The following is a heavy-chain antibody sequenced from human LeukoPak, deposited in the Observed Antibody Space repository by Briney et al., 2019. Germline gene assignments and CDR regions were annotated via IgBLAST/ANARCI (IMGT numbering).Heavy chain of an antibody. CDR3: ARDGTTNRYNWFDS. J-gene: IGHJ5*01. CDR2: ISDSGTTE. Sequence: GGSLRLSCTASGFSLSSFQMNWVRQAPGKGLEWISYISDSGTTEYYADSVKGRFTISRDNAKNSLYLQMNNLTGEDTALYYCARDGTTNRYNWFDSWGQGTLVTVSS. CDR1: GFSLSSFQ. D-gene: IGHD2-8*01. V-gene: IGHV3-48*03.